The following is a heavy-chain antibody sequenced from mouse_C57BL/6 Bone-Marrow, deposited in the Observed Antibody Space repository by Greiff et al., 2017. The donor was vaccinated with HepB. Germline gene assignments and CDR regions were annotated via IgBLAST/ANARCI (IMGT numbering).Heavy chain of an antibody. CDR2: IYPGSGNT. CDR3: AGPFDY. Sequence: VQLQQSGAELVRPGASVKLSCKASGYTFTDYYINWVKQRPGQGLEWIARIYPGSGNTYYNEKFKGKATLTAEKSSSTAYMQLSSLTSEDSAVYFCAGPFDYWGQGTTLTVSS. CDR1: GYTFTDYY. J-gene: IGHJ2*01. V-gene: IGHV1-76*01.